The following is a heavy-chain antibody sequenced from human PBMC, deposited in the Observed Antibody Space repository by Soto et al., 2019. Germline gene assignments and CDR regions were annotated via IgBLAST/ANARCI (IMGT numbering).Heavy chain of an antibody. D-gene: IGHD3-22*01. J-gene: IGHJ4*02. CDR3: AVRYDSSGYYYLFDY. CDR2: IIPIFGTA. Sequence: ASVKVSCKASGGTFSSYAISWVRQAPGQGLEWMGGIIPIFGTANYAQKFQGRVTITADESTSTAYMELSSLRSEDTAVYYCAVRYDSSGYYYLFDYWGQGTLVTVSS. CDR1: GGTFSSYA. V-gene: IGHV1-69*13.